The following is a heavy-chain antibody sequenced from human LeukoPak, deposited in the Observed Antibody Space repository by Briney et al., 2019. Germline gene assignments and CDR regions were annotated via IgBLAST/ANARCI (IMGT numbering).Heavy chain of an antibody. Sequence: GASVKVSCKASGYTFTSYGISWVRQAPGQGPEWMGWMNPNSGNTGYAQKFQGRVTLTRSTSMTTAYVELSSLRSEDTAVYYCATSGGVTNYWGQGTLVTVSS. CDR1: GYTFTSYG. D-gene: IGHD3-16*01. CDR2: MNPNSGNT. V-gene: IGHV1-8*02. CDR3: ATSGGVTNY. J-gene: IGHJ4*02.